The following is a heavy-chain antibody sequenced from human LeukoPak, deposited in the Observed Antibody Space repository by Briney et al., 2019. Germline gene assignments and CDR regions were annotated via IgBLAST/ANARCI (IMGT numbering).Heavy chain of an antibody. Sequence: SETLSLTCTVSGGSISSYYWSWIRQPPGKGLEWIGYIYYSGSTNYNPSLKSRVTISVDTSKNQFSLKLSSVTAADTAVYYCARVVNSSSWYYYYYYYMDVWGKGTTVTISS. CDR2: IYYSGST. J-gene: IGHJ6*03. CDR3: ARVVNSSSWYYYYYYYMDV. CDR1: GGSISSYY. V-gene: IGHV4-59*01. D-gene: IGHD6-13*01.